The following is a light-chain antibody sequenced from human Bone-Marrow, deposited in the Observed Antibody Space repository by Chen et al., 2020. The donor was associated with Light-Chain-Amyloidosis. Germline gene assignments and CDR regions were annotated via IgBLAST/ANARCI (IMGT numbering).Light chain of an antibody. V-gene: IGLV3-21*02. CDR1: NIGSTS. CDR3: QVWDRSSDRPV. CDR2: DDS. Sequence: SYVLTQPSSVSVVPGQTATIACGGNNIGSTSVHWYQQTPGQAPLLVVYDDSDRPSGIPERLSCSNAGTTATLTSSGVEAGDEADYYGQVWDRSSDRPVFGGGTKLTVL. J-gene: IGLJ3*02.